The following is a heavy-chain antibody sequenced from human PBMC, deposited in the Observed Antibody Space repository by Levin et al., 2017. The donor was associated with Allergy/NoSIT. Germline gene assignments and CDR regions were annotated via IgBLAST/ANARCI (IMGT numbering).Heavy chain of an antibody. CDR2: IIPIFGIA. CDR3: ARRNSPREATTTLEDWFDP. J-gene: IGHJ5*02. Sequence: PGASVKVSCKASGGTFSSYAISWVRQAPGQGLEWMGGIIPIFGIANYAQKFQGRVTITADESTSTAYMELSSLRSEDTAVYYCARRNSPREATTTLEDWFDPWGQGTLVTVSS. V-gene: IGHV1-69*13. D-gene: IGHD5-12*01. CDR1: GGTFSSYA.